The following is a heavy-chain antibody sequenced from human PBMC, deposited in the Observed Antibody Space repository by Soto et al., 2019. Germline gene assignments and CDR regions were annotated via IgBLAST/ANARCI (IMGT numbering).Heavy chain of an antibody. V-gene: IGHV3-30*18. CDR3: AKDPLWLVGSYYYYGMDV. CDR2: ISYDGSNK. J-gene: IGHJ6*02. D-gene: IGHD6-19*01. CDR1: GFTFSSYG. Sequence: PGGSLRLSCAASGFTFSSYGMHWVRQAPGKGLEWVAVISYDGSNKYYADSVKGRFTISRDNSKNTLYLQMNSLRAEDTAVYYCAKDPLWLVGSYYYYGMDVWGQGTTVTVSS.